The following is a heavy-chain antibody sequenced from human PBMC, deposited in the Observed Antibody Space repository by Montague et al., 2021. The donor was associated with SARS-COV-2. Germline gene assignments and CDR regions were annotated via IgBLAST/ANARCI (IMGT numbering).Heavy chain of an antibody. CDR1: GFTFSSYA. D-gene: IGHD3-9*01. CDR2: ISYAGSNK. J-gene: IGHJ4*02. Sequence: SLRLSCAASGFTFSSYAMHWSRQAPGKGLEWVAVISYAGSNKYYADSVKGRFTISRDNSKNTLYLQMNSLRAEDTAVYYCARDPEYDILTGHSFDYWGQGTLVTVSS. V-gene: IGHV3-30-3*01. CDR3: ARDPEYDILTGHSFDY.